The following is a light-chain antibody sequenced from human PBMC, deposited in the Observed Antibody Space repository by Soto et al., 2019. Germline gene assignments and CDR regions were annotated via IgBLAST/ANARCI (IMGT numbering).Light chain of an antibody. J-gene: IGLJ2*01. V-gene: IGLV2-8*01. CDR3: ISYAGSNNWV. CDR1: SSDVGGYNY. CDR2: DVS. Sequence: QSALTQPPSASGSPGQSVTISCTGTSSDVGGYNYVSWYQQHPGKAPKLMIYDVSKRPSGVPDHFSGSESGNTASLTVSGLQAEDEADYYCISYAGSNNWVFGGGTKLTVL.